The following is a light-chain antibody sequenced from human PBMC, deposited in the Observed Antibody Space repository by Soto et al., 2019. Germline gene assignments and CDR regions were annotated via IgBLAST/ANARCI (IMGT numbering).Light chain of an antibody. J-gene: IGKJ4*01. CDR2: GAS. Sequence: EIVMTQSQATLSVSPGERATLSCSASQSIRKNLAWYLQRPGQAPRLLIFGASSKATGILARFSSSGSGTEFTLTISRLQSEDFVVYYCQQYNNRPQITFGGRTKVKIK. CDR3: QQYNNRPQIT. V-gene: IGKV3-15*01. CDR1: QSIRKN.